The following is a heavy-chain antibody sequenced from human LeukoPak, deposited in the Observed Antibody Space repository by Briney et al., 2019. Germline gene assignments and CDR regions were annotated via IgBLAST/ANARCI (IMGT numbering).Heavy chain of an antibody. CDR3: ARGLLYYFDG. CDR1: GGPIRSYY. J-gene: IGHJ4*02. Sequence: SETLSLTCTVSGGPIRSYYWSWIRQPPGKGLEWIGYIYYSGSTNYNPSLKSRVTISVDTSKNQFSLKLSSVTAADTAVYYCARGLLYYFDGWGQGTPVTVSS. D-gene: IGHD2/OR15-2a*01. V-gene: IGHV4-59*12. CDR2: IYYSGST.